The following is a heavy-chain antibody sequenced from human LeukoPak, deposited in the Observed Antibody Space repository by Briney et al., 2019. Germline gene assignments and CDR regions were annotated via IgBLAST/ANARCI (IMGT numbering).Heavy chain of an antibody. V-gene: IGHV3-23*01. CDR2: ISGSGGST. Sequence: PGGSLRLSCAASGFTFSSYAMSWVRQAPGKGLEWVSAISGSGGSTYYADSVKGRFTISRDNSKNTLYLQMNSLRAEDTAVYYCARGNDILTGSSYWGQGTLVTVSS. CDR3: ARGNDILTGSSY. J-gene: IGHJ4*02. CDR1: GFTFSSYA. D-gene: IGHD3-9*01.